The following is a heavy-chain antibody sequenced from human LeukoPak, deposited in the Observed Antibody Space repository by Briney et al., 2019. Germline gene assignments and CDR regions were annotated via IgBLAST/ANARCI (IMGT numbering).Heavy chain of an antibody. CDR3: ARDRERSWNQFVNAFDI. CDR1: RFTFSDYY. J-gene: IGHJ3*02. V-gene: IGHV3-11*04. Sequence: GGSLSLYCAASRFTFSDYYMSWLRQAPGKELEWFSYISSSGSSISYEDSGKGPFTIYTSNDKKSLYLQMNSLRAEDTSVYCCARDRERSWNQFVNAFDIWGQGTMVTVSS. CDR2: ISSSGSSI. D-gene: IGHD1-1*01.